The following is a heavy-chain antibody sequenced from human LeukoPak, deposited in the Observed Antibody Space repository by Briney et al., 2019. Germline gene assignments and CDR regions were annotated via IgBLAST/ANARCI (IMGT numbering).Heavy chain of an antibody. CDR3: ARGHIADYYYGTDV. J-gene: IGHJ6*02. D-gene: IGHD6-13*01. CDR2: LPPDELDI. Sequence: GGSLRLSCAASGFTFTNYWMHWVRQAPGMGLVWVSRLPPDELDIIYADSVKGRFTVSRDNAKNTVYLQMNNLRAEDTAVYYCARGHIADYYYGTDVWGQGTTVTVSS. CDR1: GFTFTNYW. V-gene: IGHV3-74*01.